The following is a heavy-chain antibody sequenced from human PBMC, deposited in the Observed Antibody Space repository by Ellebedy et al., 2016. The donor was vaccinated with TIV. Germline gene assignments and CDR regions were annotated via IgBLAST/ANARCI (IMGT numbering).Heavy chain of an antibody. V-gene: IGHV3-23*01. CDR2: ISGSGGST. D-gene: IGHD3-10*01. Sequence: GESLKISCAASGFTLSSYAMSWVRQAPGKGLEWVSAISGSGGSTYYADSVKGRFTISRDNSKNTLYLQMHSLRAEDTAVYYCAKFDYGDYWGQGTLVTVSS. J-gene: IGHJ4*02. CDR3: AKFDYGDY. CDR1: GFTLSSYA.